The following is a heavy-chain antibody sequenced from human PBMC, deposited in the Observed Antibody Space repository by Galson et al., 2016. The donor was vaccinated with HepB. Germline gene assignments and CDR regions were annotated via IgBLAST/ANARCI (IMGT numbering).Heavy chain of an antibody. V-gene: IGHV5-10-1*01. J-gene: IGHJ4*02. CDR3: AGCPLLGFEYYFDL. CDR2: IDPSDSHT. D-gene: IGHD2-21*02. Sequence: QSGAEVKKPGESLRISCKGSGDSFSTYWISWVRQMPGKGLEWMGKIDPSDSHTNYSPSSQGHVTISVDKSISTAYLQWSSLKASDTAMYYCAGCPLLGFEYYFDLWGQGTLVTVSS. CDR1: GDSFSTYW.